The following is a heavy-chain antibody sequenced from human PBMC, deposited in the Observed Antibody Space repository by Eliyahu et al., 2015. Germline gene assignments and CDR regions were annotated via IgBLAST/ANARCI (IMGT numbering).Heavy chain of an antibody. Sequence: EVQLLESGGGLVQPGGSLRLSXXAFGFTFGSYAMXWVRQAPGKGLEWVSTIRASDGSTYYADSVKGRFTISRDNSKNTLYLQMNSLSDEDTAVYYCAKGAWQGDWGQGTLVTVSS. CDR1: GFTFGSYA. J-gene: IGHJ4*02. CDR2: IRASDGST. D-gene: IGHD3-16*01. CDR3: AKGAWQGD. V-gene: IGHV3-23*01.